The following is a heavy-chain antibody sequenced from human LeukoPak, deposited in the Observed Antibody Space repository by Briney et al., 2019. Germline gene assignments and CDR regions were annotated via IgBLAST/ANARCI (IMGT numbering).Heavy chain of an antibody. J-gene: IGHJ6*03. V-gene: IGHV4-34*01. Sequence: SETLSRNCAVYGGSFSGYYWSWIRQPPGKGLGWIGEINHSGSTNYNPSLKSRVTISVDTSKNQFSLKLSSVTAADTAVYYCARAGSNFYDSSGYYWDYYYYMDVWGKGTTVTVSS. D-gene: IGHD3-22*01. CDR2: INHSGST. CDR1: GGSFSGYY. CDR3: ARAGSNFYDSSGYYWDYYYYMDV.